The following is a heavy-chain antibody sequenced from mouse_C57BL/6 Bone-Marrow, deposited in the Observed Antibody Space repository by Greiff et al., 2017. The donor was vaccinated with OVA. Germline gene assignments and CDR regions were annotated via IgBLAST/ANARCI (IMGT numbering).Heavy chain of an antibody. CDR1: GSTFSDYY. V-gene: IGHV5-12*01. J-gene: IGHJ3*01. Sequence: EVHLVESGGGLVQPGGSLKLSCAASGSTFSDYYMYWVRQTPEKRLEWVAYISNGGGSTYYPDTVKGRFTISRDNAKNTLYLQMSRLKSEDTAMYYCARHGPFAYWGQGTLVTVSA. CDR2: ISNGGGST. CDR3: ARHGPFAY.